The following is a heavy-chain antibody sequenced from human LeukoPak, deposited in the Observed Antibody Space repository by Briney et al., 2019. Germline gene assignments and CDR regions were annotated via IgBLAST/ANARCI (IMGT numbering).Heavy chain of an antibody. CDR1: GYTFTSYG. CDR3: ARIWDCSSTSCYYYYYMDV. V-gene: IGHV1-18*01. J-gene: IGHJ6*03. D-gene: IGHD2-2*01. CDR2: ISAYNGNT. Sequence: ASVKVSCKASGYTFTSYGIGWVRQAPGQGLEWMGWISAYNGNTNYAQKLQGRVTMTTDTSTSTAYMELRSLRSDDTAVYYCARIWDCSSTSCYYYYYMDVWGKGTTVTVSS.